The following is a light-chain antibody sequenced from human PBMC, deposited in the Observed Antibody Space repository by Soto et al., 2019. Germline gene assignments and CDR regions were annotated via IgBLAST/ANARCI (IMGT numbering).Light chain of an antibody. J-gene: IGKJ3*01. V-gene: IGKV1-8*01. CDR1: QGISSY. Sequence: AIRMTQSQSSFSASTGDRVTITCRASQGISSYLAWYQQKPGKAPKLLIYAASTLQSGVPSRFSGSGSGTEFNLTISCLQSEDFANYYCQQYYSYTLTFGPGTKVDMK. CDR3: QQYYSYTLT. CDR2: AAS.